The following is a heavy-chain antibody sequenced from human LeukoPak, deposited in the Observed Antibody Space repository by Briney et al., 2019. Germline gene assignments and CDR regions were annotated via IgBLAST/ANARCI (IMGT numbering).Heavy chain of an antibody. CDR1: GFTFSSYG. CDR3: AKERDYGDYSFDY. D-gene: IGHD4-17*01. CDR2: ISYDGSNK. Sequence: PGGSLRLSCAASGFTFSSYGMHWVRQAPGKRLEWVAVISYDGSNKYYADSVKGRFTISRDNSKNTLYLQMNSLRAEDTAVYYCAKERDYGDYSFDYWGQGTLVTVSS. J-gene: IGHJ4*02. V-gene: IGHV3-30*18.